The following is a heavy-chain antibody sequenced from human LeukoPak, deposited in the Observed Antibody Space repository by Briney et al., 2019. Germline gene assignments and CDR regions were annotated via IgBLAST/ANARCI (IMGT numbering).Heavy chain of an antibody. V-gene: IGHV3-48*03. CDR3: GSSSWYALVDS. CDR1: GFTFSSYE. D-gene: IGHD6-13*01. CDR2: ISSSGSTI. Sequence: SGGSLRLSCAASGFTFSSYEMNWVRQAPGKGLEWVSYISSSGSTIYYADSVKGRFTISRDNAKNSLYLQMNSLRAEDTAVYYCGSSSWYALVDSWGQGTLVTVSS. J-gene: IGHJ4*02.